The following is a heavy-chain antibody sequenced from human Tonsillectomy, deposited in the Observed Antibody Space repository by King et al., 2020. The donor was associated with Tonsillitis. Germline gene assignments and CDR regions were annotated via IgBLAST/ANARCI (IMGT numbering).Heavy chain of an antibody. CDR3: ARDRHQGSTKFDY. CDR1: GDSISGYY. J-gene: IGHJ4*02. V-gene: IGHV4-4*07. Sequence: QLQESGPGLVKPSETLSLTCTVSGDSISGYYWSWIRQPAGKGLEWIGRIYFNENTDYNPSLKSRVTISVDTSKNQFSLKLTPVTAADTAVYYCARDRHQGSTKFDYWGPGTLVTVSS. CDR2: IYFNENT. D-gene: IGHD2-8*01.